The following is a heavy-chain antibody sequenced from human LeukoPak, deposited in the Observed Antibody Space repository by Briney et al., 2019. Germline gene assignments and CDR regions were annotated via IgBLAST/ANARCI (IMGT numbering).Heavy chain of an antibody. Sequence: PSETLSLTCTVSGGSISSYYWSWVRQPPGKGLEWIGYIYDSGSTNYNPSLKSRVTISVDTSKNQFSLKLSSVTAADTAVYYCARHSNYGSGSYYRYWFDPWGQGTLVTVSS. CDR1: GGSISSYY. D-gene: IGHD3-10*01. CDR2: IYDSGST. CDR3: ARHSNYGSGSYYRYWFDP. J-gene: IGHJ5*02. V-gene: IGHV4-59*08.